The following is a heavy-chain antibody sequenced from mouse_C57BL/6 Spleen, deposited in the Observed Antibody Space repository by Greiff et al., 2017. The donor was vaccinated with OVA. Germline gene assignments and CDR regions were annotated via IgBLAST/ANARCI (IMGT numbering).Heavy chain of an antibody. CDR1: GYTFTSYD. CDR3: ARGGYDYDGTDWYFDV. Sequence: VQLVESGPELVKPGASVKLSCKASGYTFTSYDINWVKQRPGQGLEWIGWIYPRDGSTKYNEKFKGKATLTVDTSSSTAYMELHSLTSEDSAVYFCARGGYDYDGTDWYFDVWGTGTTVTVAS. V-gene: IGHV1-85*01. D-gene: IGHD2-4*01. J-gene: IGHJ1*03. CDR2: IYPRDGST.